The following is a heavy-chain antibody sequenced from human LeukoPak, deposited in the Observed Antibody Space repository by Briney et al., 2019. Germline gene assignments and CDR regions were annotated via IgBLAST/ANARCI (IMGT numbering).Heavy chain of an antibody. CDR3: AKETYDAFDI. CDR1: GFTFSSYG. V-gene: IGHV3-9*01. Sequence: PGGTLRLSCAASGFTFSSYGMSWVRQAPGKGLEWVSGISWNSGSICYADSVKGRFTISRDNAKTSLYLQMNSLRAEDTALYYCAKETYDAFDIWGQGTMVTVSS. J-gene: IGHJ3*02. CDR2: ISWNSGSI.